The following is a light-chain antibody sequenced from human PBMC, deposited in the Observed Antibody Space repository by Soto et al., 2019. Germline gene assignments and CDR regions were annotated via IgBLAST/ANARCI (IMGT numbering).Light chain of an antibody. V-gene: IGKV3-15*01. J-gene: IGKJ1*01. CDR2: DAS. CDR1: QSVSSN. Sequence: EIVMTQSPATLSVTPGERATLSCRASQSVSSNLAWYQQKPGQAPRLLIYDASTRATGIPDRFSGGGSGTEFTLTISSLQSEDFGLYYCHQYNNFWTFGQGTKVDIK. CDR3: HQYNNFWT.